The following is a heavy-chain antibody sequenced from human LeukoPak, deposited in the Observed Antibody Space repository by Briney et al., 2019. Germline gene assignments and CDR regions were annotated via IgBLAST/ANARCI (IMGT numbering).Heavy chain of an antibody. CDR1: GFTFSNAW. Sequence: GGSLRLSCAASGFTFSNAWMSWVRQAPGKGLEWVGRIKSKTDGGTTDYAAPVKGRFTISRDDSKNTLYLQMNSLKTEDTAVYYCTTDNLEWLFGWFDPWGQGTLVTVSS. CDR3: TTDNLEWLFGWFDP. CDR2: IKSKTDGGTT. D-gene: IGHD3-3*01. J-gene: IGHJ5*02. V-gene: IGHV3-15*01.